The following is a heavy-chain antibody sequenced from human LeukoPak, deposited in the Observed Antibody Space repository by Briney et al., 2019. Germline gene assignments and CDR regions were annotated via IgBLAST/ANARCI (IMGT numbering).Heavy chain of an antibody. CDR3: ARRGVGLTGSDSFDV. J-gene: IGHJ3*01. Sequence: GGSLRLSCAASGFTFNRYGMHWVRQAPGKGLEWVAFIWYDGRDEDYADSVKGRFTISRDNSKSTLYLQMNSLRADDTALYYCARRGVGLTGSDSFDVWGQGTMVTVSS. V-gene: IGHV3-33*01. D-gene: IGHD1-14*01. CDR2: IWYDGRDE. CDR1: GFTFNRYG.